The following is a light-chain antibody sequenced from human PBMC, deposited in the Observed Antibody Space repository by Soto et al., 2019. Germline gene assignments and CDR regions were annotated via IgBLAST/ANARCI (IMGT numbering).Light chain of an antibody. CDR1: QSISSW. J-gene: IGKJ1*01. V-gene: IGKV1-5*01. CDR2: DAS. Sequence: DIQMTQSPSTLSASVGDRFTITFRASQSISSWLAWYQQKPGKAPKLLIYDASSLESGVPSRFSGSGSGTEFTLTISSLQPDDFATYYCQQYNSYWTFGQGTKV. CDR3: QQYNSYWT.